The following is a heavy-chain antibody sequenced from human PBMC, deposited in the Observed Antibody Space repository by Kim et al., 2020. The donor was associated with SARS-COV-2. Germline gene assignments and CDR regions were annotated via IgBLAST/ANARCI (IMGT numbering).Heavy chain of an antibody. Sequence: SETLSLTCTVSGGSISSYYWSWIRQPPGKGLEWIGYIYYSGSTNYNPSLKSRVTISVDTSKNQFSLKLSSVTAADTAVYYCARVKKSGRHSFDYWGQGTLVTVSS. CDR1: GGSISSYY. CDR3: ARVKKSGRHSFDY. V-gene: IGHV4-59*01. J-gene: IGHJ4*02. CDR2: IYYSGST.